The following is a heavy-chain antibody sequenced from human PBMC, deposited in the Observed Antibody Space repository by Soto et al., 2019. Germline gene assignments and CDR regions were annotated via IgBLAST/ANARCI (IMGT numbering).Heavy chain of an antibody. CDR3: ASAGSIAARTHYYYYYGMDV. CDR2: IIPIFGTA. Sequence: SVKVSCKASVGTFSSYAISWVRQAPGQGLEWMGGIIPIFGTANYAQKFQGRVTITADKSTSTAYMELSSLRSEDTAVYYCASAGSIAARTHYYYYYGMDVWGQGTTVTVSS. V-gene: IGHV1-69*06. CDR1: VGTFSSYA. D-gene: IGHD6-6*01. J-gene: IGHJ6*02.